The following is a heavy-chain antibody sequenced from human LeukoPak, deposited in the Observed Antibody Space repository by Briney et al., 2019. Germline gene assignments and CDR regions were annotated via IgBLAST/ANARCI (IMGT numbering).Heavy chain of an antibody. CDR3: ARVGPYYYDSSGSIDAFDI. CDR1: GGSTSSYY. V-gene: IGHV4-59*01. Sequence: SETLSLTCTVSGGSTSSYYWSWIRQPPGKGLEWIGYIYYSGSTNYNPSLKSRVTISVDTSKNQFSLKLSSVTAADTAVYYCARVGPYYYDSSGSIDAFDIWGQGTMVTVSS. D-gene: IGHD3-22*01. J-gene: IGHJ3*02. CDR2: IYYSGST.